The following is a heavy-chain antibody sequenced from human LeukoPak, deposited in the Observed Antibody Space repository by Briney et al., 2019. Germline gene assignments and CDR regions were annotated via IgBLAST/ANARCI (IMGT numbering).Heavy chain of an antibody. J-gene: IGHJ6*02. V-gene: IGHV3-9*01. Sequence: GRSLRLSCAATGFTFKDYGMHWVRQPPGKGLEWVSSINWNGGGTDYADSVKGRFTISRDNAKNSLYLQLSSLRPEDTALYYCAKHMRATNTYSFFRLDVWGQGTTVTVSS. CDR3: AKHMRATNTYSFFRLDV. D-gene: IGHD1-26*01. CDR1: GFTFKDYG. CDR2: INWNGGGT.